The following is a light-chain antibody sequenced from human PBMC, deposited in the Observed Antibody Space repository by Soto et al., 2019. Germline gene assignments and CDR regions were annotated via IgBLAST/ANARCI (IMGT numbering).Light chain of an antibody. CDR2: EVS. CDR3: SSYTIRSSYV. J-gene: IGLJ1*01. CDR1: SSDVGGYNY. V-gene: IGLV2-14*01. Sequence: QSVLTQPASVSGSPGQSITISCTGTSSDVGGYNYVSWYQQHPGKAPKLMIYEVSDRPSGVSNRFSGSKSGNTASLTISGLQAEDEADYYCSSYTIRSSYVVGTG.